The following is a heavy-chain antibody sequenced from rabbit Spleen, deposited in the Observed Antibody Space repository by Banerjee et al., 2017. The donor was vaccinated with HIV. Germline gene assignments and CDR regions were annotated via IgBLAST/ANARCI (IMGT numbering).Heavy chain of an antibody. Sequence: EQLKESGGGLVKPEGSLTLTCKASGVSLNDKDVMCWVRQAPGKGLEWIACINIVTGKSVYASWAKGRFTISRTSSTTVTLQMTSLTAADTATYFCARDLASVVGWNFSLWGPGTLVTVS. CDR1: GVSLNDKDV. J-gene: IGHJ4*01. V-gene: IGHV1S45*01. CDR2: INIVTGKS. CDR3: ARDLASVVGWNFSL. D-gene: IGHD3-1*01.